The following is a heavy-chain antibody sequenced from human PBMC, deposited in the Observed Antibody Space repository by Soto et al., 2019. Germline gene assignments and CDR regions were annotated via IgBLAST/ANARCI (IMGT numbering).Heavy chain of an antibody. J-gene: IGHJ4*02. CDR2: IIPILGIA. Sequence: QVQLVQSGAEVKKPGSSVKVSCKASGGTFSSYTISCVRQAPGQGLEWMGRIIPILGIANYAQKFQGRVTITADKSTSTAYMELSSLRSEDTAVYYCATNRWLHSPHFDYWGQGTLVTVSS. CDR1: GGTFSSYT. V-gene: IGHV1-69*02. D-gene: IGHD5-12*01. CDR3: ATNRWLHSPHFDY.